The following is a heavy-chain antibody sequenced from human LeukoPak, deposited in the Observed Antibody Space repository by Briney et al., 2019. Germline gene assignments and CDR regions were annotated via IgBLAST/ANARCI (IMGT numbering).Heavy chain of an antibody. CDR2: INPSGGST. CDR1: GYTFTGYY. Sequence: GASVRVSCKASGYTFTGYYMHWVRQAPGQGLEWMGIINPSGGSTSYAQKFQGRVTMARDTSTSTVYMELSSLRSEDTAVYYCARDRRIVGAIYFDYWGQGTLVTVSS. CDR3: ARDRRIVGAIYFDY. D-gene: IGHD1-26*01. V-gene: IGHV1-46*01. J-gene: IGHJ4*02.